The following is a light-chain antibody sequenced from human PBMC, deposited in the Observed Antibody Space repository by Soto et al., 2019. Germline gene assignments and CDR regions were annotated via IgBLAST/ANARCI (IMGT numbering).Light chain of an antibody. J-gene: IGKJ1*01. V-gene: IGKV3-20*01. CDR1: QSVSSNY. Sequence: EIVLTQSPGTLSLSPGERATLSCRASQSVSSNYLAWYQRKPGQAPRLLIYGASSRAIDIPSRFSGSGSWTDFTFTITRLEPEDVAVYYCQQYGSSPPTFGQRTKVEI. CDR2: GAS. CDR3: QQYGSSPPT.